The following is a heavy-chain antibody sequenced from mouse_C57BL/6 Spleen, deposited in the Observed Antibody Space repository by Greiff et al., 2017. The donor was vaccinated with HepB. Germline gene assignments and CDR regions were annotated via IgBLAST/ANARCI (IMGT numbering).Heavy chain of an antibody. Sequence: VQLQQSGAELVRPGASVKLSCTASGFNIKDDYMHWVKQRPEQGLEWIGWIDPENGDTEYASKFQGKATITADTSSNTAYLQLSSLTSEDTAVYYCTTVYYEGDWGQGTTLTVSS. CDR3: TTVYYEGD. CDR1: GFNIKDDY. D-gene: IGHD2-4*01. J-gene: IGHJ2*01. V-gene: IGHV14-4*01. CDR2: IDPENGDT.